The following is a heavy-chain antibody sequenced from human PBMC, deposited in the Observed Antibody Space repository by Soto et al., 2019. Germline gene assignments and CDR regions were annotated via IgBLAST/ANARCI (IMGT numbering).Heavy chain of an antibody. D-gene: IGHD6-25*01. CDR3: AKLLAIAAPGY. CDR2: IHYSGST. CDR1: GGSISNYY. V-gene: IGHV4-59*08. J-gene: IGHJ4*01. Sequence: TSETLSLTCTVSGGSISNYYWIWIRQPPGKGLEWIGYIHYSGSTNYNPSLKSRVTISVDTSKNQFSLKLNSVTAADTAVYYCAKLLAIAAPGYWGQGTLVTVSS.